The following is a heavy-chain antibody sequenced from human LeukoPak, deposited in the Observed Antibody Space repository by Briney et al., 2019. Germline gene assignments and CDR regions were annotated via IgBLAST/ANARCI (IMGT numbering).Heavy chain of an antibody. Sequence: QSGGSLRLSCAASGFTFSSYWMHWVRQAPGKGLVWVSRINSDGSSTSYADSVKGRFTISRDNAKNSLYLQMNSLRAEDTAVYYCARDLRGRFLEWLLSRRTNFDYWGQGTLVTVSS. V-gene: IGHV3-74*01. CDR1: GFTFSSYW. CDR2: INSDGSST. D-gene: IGHD3-3*01. J-gene: IGHJ4*02. CDR3: ARDLRGRFLEWLLSRRTNFDY.